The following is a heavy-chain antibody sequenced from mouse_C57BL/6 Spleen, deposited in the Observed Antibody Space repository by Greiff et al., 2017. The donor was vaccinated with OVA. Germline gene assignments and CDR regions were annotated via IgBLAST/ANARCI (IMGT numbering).Heavy chain of an antibody. CDR2: IYPGDGDT. D-gene: IGHD2-14*01. V-gene: IGHV1-82*01. Sequence: QVQLQQSGPELVKPGASVKISCKASGYAFSSSWMNWVKQRPGKGLEWIGRIYPGDGDTNYNGKFKGEATLTADKSSSTAYMQLSSLTSEDSAVYFCARMGYDYYAMDYWGQGTSVTVSS. J-gene: IGHJ4*01. CDR3: ARMGYDYYAMDY. CDR1: GYAFSSSW.